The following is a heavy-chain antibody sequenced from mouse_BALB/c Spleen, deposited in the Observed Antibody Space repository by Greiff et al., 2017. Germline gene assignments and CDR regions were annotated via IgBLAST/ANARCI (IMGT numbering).Heavy chain of an antibody. CDR1: GFTFSSYG. J-gene: IGHJ1*01. Sequence: EVMLVESGGGLVQPGGSLKLSCAASGFTFSSYGMSWVRQTPDKRLELVATINSNGGSTYYPDSVKGRFTISRDNAKNTLYLQMSSLKSEDTAMYYCARIYGRWYFDVWGAGTTVTVSS. V-gene: IGHV5-6-3*01. CDR3: ARIYGRWYFDV. CDR2: INSNGGST. D-gene: IGHD1-1*01.